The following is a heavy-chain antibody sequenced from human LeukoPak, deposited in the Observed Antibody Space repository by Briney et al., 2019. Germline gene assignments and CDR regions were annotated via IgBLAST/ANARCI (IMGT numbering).Heavy chain of an antibody. CDR1: GGSFSGYY. J-gene: IGHJ5*02. D-gene: IGHD3-22*01. Sequence: PSETLSLTCAVYGGSFSGYYWSWIRQPPGKGLEWIGEINHSGSTNYNPPLKSRVTISVDTSKNQFSLKLSSVTAADTAVYYCASALSYDSSGYYSAWGQGTLVTVSS. CDR3: ASALSYDSSGYYSA. CDR2: INHSGST. V-gene: IGHV4-34*01.